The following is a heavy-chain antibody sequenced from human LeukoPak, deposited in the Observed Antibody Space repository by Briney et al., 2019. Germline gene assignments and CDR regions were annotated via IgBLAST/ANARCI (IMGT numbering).Heavy chain of an antibody. Sequence: PGGSLRLSCAASGFIFSDYGMHWVRQAPGKGLEWVAFIRYDGSNKYYLDSVKGQFTISRDSSKNTVYLQMNSLRAEDTAVYYCAKEGTASKPSDLDYWGQGTLVTVSS. J-gene: IGHJ4*02. CDR2: IRYDGSNK. V-gene: IGHV3-30*02. D-gene: IGHD1/OR15-1a*01. CDR3: AKEGTASKPSDLDY. CDR1: GFIFSDYG.